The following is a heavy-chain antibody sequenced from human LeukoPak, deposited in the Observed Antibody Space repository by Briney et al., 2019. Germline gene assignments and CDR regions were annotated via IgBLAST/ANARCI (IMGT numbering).Heavy chain of an antibody. J-gene: IGHJ6*02. CDR2: VSDSGVST. V-gene: IGHV3-23*01. CDR3: AKDLPLGDI. Sequence: PGGSLRLSCAASGFAFSNYAMSWVRQAPGKGLEWVSVVSDSGVSTYYADSVKGRFTISRDNSRKTLYLQMNSLRAEDTAVYYCAKDLPLGDIWGQGTTVTVSS. CDR1: GFAFSNYA.